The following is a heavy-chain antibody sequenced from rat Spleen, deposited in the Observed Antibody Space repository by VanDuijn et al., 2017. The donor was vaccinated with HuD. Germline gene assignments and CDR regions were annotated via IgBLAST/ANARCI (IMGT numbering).Heavy chain of an antibody. CDR2: ISYDGSTT. CDR3: VRQGYLRDWYFDF. CDR1: GFTFSEYY. J-gene: IGHJ1*01. D-gene: IGHD2-5*01. V-gene: IGHV5-29*01. Sequence: EVQLVESGGGLVQPGRSLKLSCAASGFTFSEYYMAWVRQAPTKGLDWVATISYDGSTTYYRDSVTGRFTISRDDGKSTLYLEMDSLRSEDMATYYCVRQGYLRDWYFDFWGPGTMVTVSS.